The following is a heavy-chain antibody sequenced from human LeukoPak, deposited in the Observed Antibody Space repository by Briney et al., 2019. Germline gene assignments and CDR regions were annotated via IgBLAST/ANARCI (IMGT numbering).Heavy chain of an antibody. CDR1: GGSFSGYY. D-gene: IGHD2-2*01. Sequence: SETLSLTCAVYGGSFSGYYWSWIRQPPGKGLEWIGEINHSGSTNYNPSLKSRVTISVDTSKNQFSLKLISVTAADTAVYYCARKSSIRGGFHWGQGTLVTVSS. CDR2: INHSGST. CDR3: ARKSSIRGGFH. V-gene: IGHV4-34*01. J-gene: IGHJ4*02.